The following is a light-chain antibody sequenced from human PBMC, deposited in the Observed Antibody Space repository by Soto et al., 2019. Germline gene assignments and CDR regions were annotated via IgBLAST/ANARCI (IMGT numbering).Light chain of an antibody. Sequence: QSVLAQPASVSGSPGQSITISCTGTSSDVGGYDYVSWYQLHPGKAPKLMIFEVSNRPSGVSYRFSGSKSGNTASLTISGLQAEDEADYYCQSYDSSLSGSVFGTGTKVTVL. CDR2: EVS. CDR3: QSYDSSLSGSV. J-gene: IGLJ1*01. V-gene: IGLV2-14*01. CDR1: SSDVGGYDY.